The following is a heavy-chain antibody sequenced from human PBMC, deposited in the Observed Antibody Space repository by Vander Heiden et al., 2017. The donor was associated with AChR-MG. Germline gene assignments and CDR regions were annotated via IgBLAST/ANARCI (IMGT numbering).Heavy chain of an antibody. D-gene: IGHD6-13*01. CDR2: ISYDGSNK. CDR3: AKLPRIAAAGNGLDY. CDR1: GFTFSSYG. J-gene: IGHJ4*02. Sequence: QVQLVESGGGVVQPGRSLRLSCAASGFTFSSYGMHWVRQAPGKGLEWVAVISYDGSNKYYADSVKGRFTISRDNSKNTLYLQMNSLRAEDTAVYYCAKLPRIAAAGNGLDYWGQGTLVTVSS. V-gene: IGHV3-30*18.